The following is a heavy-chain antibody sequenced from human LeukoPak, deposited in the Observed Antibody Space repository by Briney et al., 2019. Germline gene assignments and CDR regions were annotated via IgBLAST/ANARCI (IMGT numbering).Heavy chain of an antibody. CDR3: AKDRGLGGYSYGYYYYYGMDV. D-gene: IGHD5-18*01. V-gene: IGHV3-9*01. J-gene: IGHJ6*02. Sequence: PGRSLRLSCAASGFTFDDYAMHWVRQAPGKGLEWVSGISWNSGSIGYADSVRGRFTISRDNAKNSLYLQMNSLRAEDTALYYCAKDRGLGGYSYGYYYYYGMDVWGQGTTVTVSS. CDR2: ISWNSGSI. CDR1: GFTFDDYA.